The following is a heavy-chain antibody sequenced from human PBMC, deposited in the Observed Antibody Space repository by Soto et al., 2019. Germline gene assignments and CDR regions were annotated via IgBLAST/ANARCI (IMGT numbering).Heavy chain of an antibody. V-gene: IGHV3-30-3*01. D-gene: IGHD5-12*01. J-gene: IGHJ2*01. CDR2: ISYDGSNK. CDR3: ARDRGMATIYWYFDL. CDR1: GFTFSSYA. Sequence: QVQLVESGGGVVQPGRSLRLSCAASGFTFSSYAMHWVRQAPGKGLEWVAVISYDGSNKYYADSVKGRFTISRDNSKNTLYLQMNSLRAEDTAVYYCARDRGMATIYWYFDLWGRGTLVTVSS.